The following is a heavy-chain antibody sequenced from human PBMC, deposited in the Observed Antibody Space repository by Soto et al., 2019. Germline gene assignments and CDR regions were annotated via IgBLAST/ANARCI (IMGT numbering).Heavy chain of an antibody. Sequence: GGSLRLSCAASGFTFSSYAMSWVRQAQGKGLEWVSAISGSGGSTYYADSVKGRFTISRDNSKNTLYLQMNSLRAEDTAVYYCAKRRVGGPAAIIYYYGMDVWGQGTTVTVSS. V-gene: IGHV3-23*01. J-gene: IGHJ6*02. CDR2: ISGSGGST. D-gene: IGHD2-2*01. CDR1: GFTFSSYA. CDR3: AKRRVGGPAAIIYYYGMDV.